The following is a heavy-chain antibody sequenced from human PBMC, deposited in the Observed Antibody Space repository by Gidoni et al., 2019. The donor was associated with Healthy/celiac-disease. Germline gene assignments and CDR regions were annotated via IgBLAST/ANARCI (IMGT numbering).Heavy chain of an antibody. CDR2: INHSGST. V-gene: IGHV4-34*01. CDR1: GGSFSGYY. J-gene: IGHJ6*02. D-gene: IGHD6-6*01. Sequence: QVQLQQWGAGLLTPSATLSLTCAVYGGSFSGYYWSWIRQPPGKGLEWIGEINHSGSTNYNPSLKSRVTISVDTSKNQFSLKLSSVTAADTAVYYCARGGAYSSSYYYGMDVWGQGTTVTVSS. CDR3: ARGGAYSSSYYYGMDV.